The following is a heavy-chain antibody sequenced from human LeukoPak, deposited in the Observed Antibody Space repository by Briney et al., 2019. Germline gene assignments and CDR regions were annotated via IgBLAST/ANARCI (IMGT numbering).Heavy chain of an antibody. CDR1: GYTLTELS. CDR3: ATRPDLGCAFDI. J-gene: IGHJ3*02. D-gene: IGHD2-2*01. V-gene: IGHV1-24*01. Sequence: ASVKVSCKVSGYTLTELSMHWVRQAPGKGLEWVGGFDPEDGETIYAQKFQGRVTMTEDTSTDTAYMELSSLRSEDTAVYYCATRPDLGCAFDIWGQGTMVTVSS. CDR2: FDPEDGET.